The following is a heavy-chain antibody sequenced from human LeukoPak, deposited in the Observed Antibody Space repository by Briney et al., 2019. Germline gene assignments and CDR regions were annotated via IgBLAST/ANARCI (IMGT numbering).Heavy chain of an antibody. CDR1: GGSISSDGYS. CDR2: IYYSGST. V-gene: IGHV4-61*08. Sequence: PSETLSLTCAVSGGSISSDGYSWTWIRQPPGKGLEWIGYIYYSGSTNYNPSLKSRVTISVDTSKNQFSLKLSSVTAADTAVYYCAREGPRGDGSRIWGRGTLVTVSS. CDR3: AREGPRGDGSRI. J-gene: IGHJ2*01. D-gene: IGHD5-24*01.